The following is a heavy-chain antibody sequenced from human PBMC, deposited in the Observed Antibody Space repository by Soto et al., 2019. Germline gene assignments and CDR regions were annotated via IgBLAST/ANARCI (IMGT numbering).Heavy chain of an antibody. CDR3: ARDTVDIVATTLYDFDY. D-gene: IGHD5-12*01. V-gene: IGHV1-18*04. CDR2: ISAYNGNT. J-gene: IGHJ4*02. CDR1: GYIFTSYG. Sequence: ASVKVSFKGSGYIFTSYGSSWVRQAPGQGLEWMGWISAYNGNTNCAQKLQGRVTMTTDTSTSTAYMELRSLRSDDTAVYYCARDTVDIVATTLYDFDYWGQGTLVTVSS.